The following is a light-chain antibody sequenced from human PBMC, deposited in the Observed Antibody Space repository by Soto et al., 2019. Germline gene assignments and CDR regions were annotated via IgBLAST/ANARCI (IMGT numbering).Light chain of an antibody. Sequence: EVVLTQSPGTLSLSPGERATLSCRAGQSVGSRYLAWYQRKPGQAPRLLIYDVSSRATGIPDRSSGSGSGTDFTLTISRLEPEDFAVYYCQQYGETPWTFGQGTKVDIK. CDR1: QSVGSRY. CDR2: DVS. V-gene: IGKV3-20*01. CDR3: QQYGETPWT. J-gene: IGKJ1*01.